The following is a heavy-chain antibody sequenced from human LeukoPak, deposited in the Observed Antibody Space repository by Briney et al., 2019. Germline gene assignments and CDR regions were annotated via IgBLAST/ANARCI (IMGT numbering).Heavy chain of an antibody. CDR3: ATIDIVVVPAAIPRNWFDP. Sequence: ASVKVSCKASGYTFTGYYMHWVRQAPGQGLEWMGRINPNSGGTNYAQKFQGSVTMTRDTSISTAYMELSRLRSDDTAVYYCATIDIVVVPAAIPRNWFDPWGQGTLVTVSS. V-gene: IGHV1-2*06. CDR2: INPNSGGT. CDR1: GYTFTGYY. J-gene: IGHJ5*02. D-gene: IGHD2-2*02.